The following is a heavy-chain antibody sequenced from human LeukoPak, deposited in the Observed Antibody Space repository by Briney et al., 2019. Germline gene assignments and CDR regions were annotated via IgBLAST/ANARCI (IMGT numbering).Heavy chain of an antibody. V-gene: IGHV4-4*07. Sequence: SETLSLTCTVSGGSISSYYWSWIRQPAGKGLEWIGRIYTSGSTNYSPSLKSRVTMSVDTSKNQFSLKLSSVTAADTAVYYCARARGVDYYGSVVNWFDPWGQGTLVTVSS. J-gene: IGHJ5*02. CDR3: ARARGVDYYGSVVNWFDP. CDR2: IYTSGST. D-gene: IGHD3-10*01. CDR1: GGSISSYY.